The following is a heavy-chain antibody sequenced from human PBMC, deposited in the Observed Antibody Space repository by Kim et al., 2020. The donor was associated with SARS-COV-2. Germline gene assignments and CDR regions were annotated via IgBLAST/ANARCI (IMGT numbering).Heavy chain of an antibody. D-gene: IGHD6-6*01. V-gene: IGHV4-59*08. J-gene: IGHJ2*01. CDR2: T. Sequence: TNYTPSLESRVTISVDTSKNQFSLNLSSVTAADTAVYYCARQLDYWYFDLWGRGTLVTVSS. CDR3: ARQLDYWYFDL.